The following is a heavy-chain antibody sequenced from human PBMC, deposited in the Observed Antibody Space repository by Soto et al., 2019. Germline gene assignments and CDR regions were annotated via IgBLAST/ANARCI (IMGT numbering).Heavy chain of an antibody. Sequence: EVQLVESGGGLVQRGGSLRLSCAASGFRFSSYDMHWVRQSTGKGLEWVAAIGTTDDTYYVDSVKGRFTISRENAKNSVYLQMDSLGGGDTAVYFCARDGYSEGMDVWGQGTTVTVSS. J-gene: IGHJ6*02. CDR3: ARDGYSEGMDV. CDR2: IGTTDDT. CDR1: GFRFSSYD. V-gene: IGHV3-13*01. D-gene: IGHD2-2*03.